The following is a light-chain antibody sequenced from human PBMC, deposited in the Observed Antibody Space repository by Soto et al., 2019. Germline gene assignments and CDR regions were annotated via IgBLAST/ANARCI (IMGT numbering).Light chain of an antibody. CDR3: ATWDDSLNGLI. CDR2: SNN. Sequence: QLVLTQPPSASGTPGQRVTISCSGSSSNIGSNTVNWYQQLPGTAPKLLIYSNNQRPSGAPDRFSGSKSGTSASLAISGLQSEDDGTYHCATWDDSLNGLIFGGGTKLTVL. CDR1: SSNIGSNT. V-gene: IGLV1-44*01. J-gene: IGLJ2*01.